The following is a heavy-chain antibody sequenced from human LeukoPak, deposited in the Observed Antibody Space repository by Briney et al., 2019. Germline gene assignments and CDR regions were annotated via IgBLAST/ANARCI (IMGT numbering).Heavy chain of an antibody. CDR1: GFTFSDYY. Sequence: GGSLRLSCAASGFTFSDYYMSWIRQAPGKGLEWVSYTSSSGSTIYYADSVKGRFTISRDNAKNSLYLQMNSLRAEDTAVYYCASNYYGSGSHYDYWGQGTLVTVSS. CDR2: TSSSGSTI. J-gene: IGHJ4*02. V-gene: IGHV3-11*01. D-gene: IGHD3-10*01. CDR3: ASNYYGSGSHYDY.